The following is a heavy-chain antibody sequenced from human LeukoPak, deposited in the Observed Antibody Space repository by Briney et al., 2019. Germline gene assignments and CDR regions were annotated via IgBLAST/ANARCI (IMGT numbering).Heavy chain of an antibody. CDR2: INHRGST. Sequence: SETLSLTCAVYGGSFSGYYWSWIRHPPRKGREWMGEINHRGSTNYHPSLKSRVTISVDTSNNQFPQKLTSATAEAPAVYYCARGVSGYYYVGFDYWGQGTLVTVSS. CDR1: GGSFSGYY. J-gene: IGHJ4*02. D-gene: IGHD3-22*01. V-gene: IGHV4-34*01. CDR3: ARGVSGYYYVGFDY.